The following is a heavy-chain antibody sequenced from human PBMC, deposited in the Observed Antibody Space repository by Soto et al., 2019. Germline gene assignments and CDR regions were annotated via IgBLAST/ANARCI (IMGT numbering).Heavy chain of an antibody. CDR3: ARDRRPSSGNYLFWFDP. CDR1: GGTFSSYA. D-gene: IGHD3-22*01. Sequence: QVQLVQSGAEVKKPGSSVKVSCKASGGTFSSYAITWVRQAPGQGLEWMGGIIPIFGTANYAQKFQARDTTAADVSTPAAYMEVISLRSQDTAVYYCARDRRPSSGNYLFWFDPWGQGAPVTISS. V-gene: IGHV1-69*12. J-gene: IGHJ5*02. CDR2: IIPIFGTA.